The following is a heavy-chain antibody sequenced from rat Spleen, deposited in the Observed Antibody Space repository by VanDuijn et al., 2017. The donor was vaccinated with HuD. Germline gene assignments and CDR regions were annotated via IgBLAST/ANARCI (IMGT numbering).Heavy chain of an antibody. CDR2: ISYDGGST. D-gene: IGHD1-2*01. Sequence: EVQLVESGGGLVQPGRSMKLSCAASGFTFSDYGMAWVLQAPTKGLEWVASISYDGGSTYYRDSVKGRFTISRDNAKSTLYLQMESLRSEDTATYYCARQDSSYFLYNWFAYWGQGTLVTVSS. V-gene: IGHV5-20*01. J-gene: IGHJ3*01. CDR1: GFTFSDYG. CDR3: ARQDSSYFLYNWFAY.